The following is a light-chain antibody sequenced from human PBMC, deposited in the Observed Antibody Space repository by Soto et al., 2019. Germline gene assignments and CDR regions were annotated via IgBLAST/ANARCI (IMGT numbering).Light chain of an antibody. V-gene: IGLV1-40*01. CDR2: ANS. CDR3: QSYDSTLSARYV. J-gene: IGLJ1*01. Sequence: QSVLTQPPSVSGAPGQRVTISCTGSSSNIGANYDVHWYQQRPGTAPKLLIFANSNRPSGVPDRFSGSKSGTSASLVITGHQAEHEGEYYCQSYDSTLSARYVFGTGTKVTVL. CDR1: SSNIGANYD.